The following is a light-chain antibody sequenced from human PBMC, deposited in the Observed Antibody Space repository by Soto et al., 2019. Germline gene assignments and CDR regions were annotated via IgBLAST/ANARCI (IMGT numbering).Light chain of an antibody. CDR2: DNN. CDR3: GAWDSSLSAGV. CDR1: SSNIGNNY. V-gene: IGLV1-51*01. J-gene: IGLJ2*01. Sequence: QSVLTQPPSVSAAPGQKVTICCSGSSSNIGNNYVSWYQQFPGTAPKLLIYDNNKRPSGIPDRFSGSKSGTSATLGITGLQTGDEADYYCGAWDSSLSAGVFGGGTKLTVL.